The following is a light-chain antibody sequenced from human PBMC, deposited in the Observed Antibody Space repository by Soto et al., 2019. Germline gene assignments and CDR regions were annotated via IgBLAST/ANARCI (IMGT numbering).Light chain of an antibody. J-gene: IGLJ3*02. CDR2: EVT. CDR3: SSFASSNTWV. CDR1: SSDVGAYNY. V-gene: IGLV2-8*01. Sequence: QPVLTQPPSASGSPGQSVTISCTGTSSDVGAYNYVSWYQQHAGKAPKLVIYEVTKRPSGVPDRFSGSKSANTASLTVSGLQAEAEADYYCSSFASSNTWVFGGGTKRTVL.